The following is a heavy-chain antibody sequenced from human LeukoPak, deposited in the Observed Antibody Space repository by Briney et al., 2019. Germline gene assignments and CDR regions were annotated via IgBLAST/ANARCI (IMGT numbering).Heavy chain of an antibody. CDR1: GGSFSGYY. D-gene: IGHD3-10*01. CDR2: INHSGGT. J-gene: IGHJ4*02. V-gene: IGHV4-34*01. CDR3: ARQGNYGSGSY. Sequence: SETLSLTCAVYGGSFSGYYWSWIRQPPGKGLEWIGEINHSGGTNYNPSLKSRVTISVDTSKNQFSLKLSSVTAADTAVYYCARQGNYGSGSYWGQGTLVTVSS.